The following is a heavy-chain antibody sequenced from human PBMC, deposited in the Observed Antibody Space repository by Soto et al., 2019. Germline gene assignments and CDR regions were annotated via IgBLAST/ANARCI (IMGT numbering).Heavy chain of an antibody. V-gene: IGHV4-38-2*01. D-gene: IGHD3-10*02. CDR2: IYHSSTT. Sequence: WGTLSLTCAVPGGSFISNYWWSGSQESAGKGVVWIGSIYHSSTTYYNHSVESRVIISLDTSENPFALQLNSVTAADSAVYYCARTYNVGYIPYCGQGTPVTVSS. J-gene: IGHJ4*02. CDR1: GGSFISNYW. CDR3: ARTYNVGYIPY.